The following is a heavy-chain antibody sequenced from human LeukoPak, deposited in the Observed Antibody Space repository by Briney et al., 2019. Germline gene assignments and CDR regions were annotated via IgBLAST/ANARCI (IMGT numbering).Heavy chain of an antibody. J-gene: IGHJ4*02. CDR2: MNPNSGNT. Sequence: ASVKVSCKASGYTFTSYDINWVRQATGQGLEWIGWMNPNSGNTGYAQKFQGRVTMTRNTSISTAYMELSSLRSEDTAVYYCARVRSRYSGYYFQFWGQGILVTVSS. CDR3: ARVRSRYSGYYFQF. V-gene: IGHV1-8*01. D-gene: IGHD3-22*01. CDR1: GYTFTSYD.